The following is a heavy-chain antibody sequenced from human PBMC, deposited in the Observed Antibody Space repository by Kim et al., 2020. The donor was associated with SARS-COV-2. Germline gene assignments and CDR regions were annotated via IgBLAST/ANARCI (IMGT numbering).Heavy chain of an antibody. J-gene: IGHJ5*02. CDR3: ARDPGDYYYGSGSYYNVKVYWFDP. Sequence: SVKVSCKASGGTFSSYAISWVRQAPGQGLEWMGRIIPILGIANYAQKFQGRVTITADKSTSTAYMELSSLRSEDTAVYYCARDPGDYYYGSGSYYNVKVYWFDPWGQGTLVTVSS. V-gene: IGHV1-69*04. CDR1: GGTFSSYA. D-gene: IGHD3-10*01. CDR2: IIPILGIA.